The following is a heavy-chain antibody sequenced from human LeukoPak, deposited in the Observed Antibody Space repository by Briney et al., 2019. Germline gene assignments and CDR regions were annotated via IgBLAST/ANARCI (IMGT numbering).Heavy chain of an antibody. CDR2: TSSSGSTI. V-gene: IGHV3-11*01. CDR1: GFTFSDYY. CDR3: ARFDSTVTYYFDY. J-gene: IGHJ4*02. Sequence: GGSLRLSCAASGFTFSDYYMSWIRQAPGKGLEWVSYTSSSGSTIYYADSVKGRFTISRDNAKNSLYLQMNSLRAEDTAVYYCARFDSTVTYYFDYWGQGTLVTVSS. D-gene: IGHD4-17*01.